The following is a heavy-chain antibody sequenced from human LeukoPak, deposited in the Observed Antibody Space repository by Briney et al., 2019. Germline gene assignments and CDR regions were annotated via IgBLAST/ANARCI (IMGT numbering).Heavy chain of an antibody. Sequence: SETLSLTCAVYGGSFSGYYWSWIRQPPGKGLEWIGEINHSGSTNYNPSLKSRVTISVDTSKNQFSLKLSSVTAADTAVYYCARLDRLVQDYWYFDLWGRGTLVTVSS. CDR3: ARLDRLVQDYWYFDL. V-gene: IGHV4-34*01. D-gene: IGHD6-19*01. CDR2: INHSGST. CDR1: GGSFSGYY. J-gene: IGHJ2*01.